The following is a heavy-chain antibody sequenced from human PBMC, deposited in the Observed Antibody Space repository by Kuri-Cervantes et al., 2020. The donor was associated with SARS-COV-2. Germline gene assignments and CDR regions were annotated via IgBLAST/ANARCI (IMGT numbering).Heavy chain of an antibody. V-gene: IGHV3-30*01. CDR1: GFTFSNYA. CDR2: ISYDGSDK. CDR3: ARDQGYGDAVGGYYYGMDV. J-gene: IGHJ6*02. D-gene: IGHD4-17*01. Sequence: GESLKISCAASGFTFSNYAIHWVRQAPGKGLEWVALISYDGSDKNYADSVKGRFTISRDNSKNTLYLQMNSLRAEDTAVYYCARDQGYGDAVGGYYYGMDVWGQGTTVTVSS.